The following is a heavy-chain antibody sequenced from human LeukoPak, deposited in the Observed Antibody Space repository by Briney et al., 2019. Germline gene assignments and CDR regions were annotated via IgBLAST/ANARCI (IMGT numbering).Heavy chain of an antibody. CDR1: GFTFSSYS. J-gene: IGHJ4*02. V-gene: IGHV3-21*01. D-gene: IGHD2-21*02. CDR2: ISSSSSYI. CDR3: ARSSYCGGGCYWPLFDY. Sequence: PGGSLRLSCAASGFTFSSYSMNWVRQAPGKGLEWVSSISSSSSYIYYADSVKGRFTISRDNAKNSLYLQMNSLRAEDTAVYYCARSSYCGGGCYWPLFDYWGQGTLVTVSS.